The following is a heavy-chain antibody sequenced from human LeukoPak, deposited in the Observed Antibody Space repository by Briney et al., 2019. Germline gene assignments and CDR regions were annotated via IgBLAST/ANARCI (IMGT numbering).Heavy chain of an antibody. D-gene: IGHD3-10*01. CDR2: ISSSDSTI. CDR1: GFTFSSYE. V-gene: IGHV3-48*03. Sequence: GGSLRLSCAVSGFTFSSYEMNWVRQAPGKGLEWVSYISSSDSTIYYADSVKGRFTISRDSAKNSLYLQMNSLRDEDTAVYFCARGRSAWFDCWGQGTLVTVSS. J-gene: IGHJ4*02. CDR3: ARGRSAWFDC.